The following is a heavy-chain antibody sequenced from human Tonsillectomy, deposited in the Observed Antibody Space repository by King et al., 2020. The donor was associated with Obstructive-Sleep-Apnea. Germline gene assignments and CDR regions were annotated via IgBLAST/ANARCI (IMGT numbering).Heavy chain of an antibody. CDR1: GGTFSSYG. CDR3: ARGSLAGRPQNNYGMDV. D-gene: IGHD6-6*01. J-gene: IGHJ6*02. Sequence: QLVQSGAEVKKPGSSVKVSCKASGGTFSSYGISWVRQAPGQGLEWLGGIIPFVGVSNYLQKSQGRVTITAEKSTSTDYMELGSLRSEDTAVYYCARGSLAGRPQNNYGMDVWGQGTTVTVSS. CDR2: IIPFVGVS. V-gene: IGHV1-69*17.